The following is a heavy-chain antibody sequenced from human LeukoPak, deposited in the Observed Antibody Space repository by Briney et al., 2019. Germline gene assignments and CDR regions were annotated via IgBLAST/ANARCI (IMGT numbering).Heavy chain of an antibody. V-gene: IGHV3-7*01. CDR2: INHNGNVN. D-gene: IGHD3-22*01. J-gene: IGHJ4*02. Sequence: GGSLRLSCAASGFTFSSYWMNWARQAPGKGLEWVASINHNGNVNYYVDSVKGRFTVSRDNAKNSLYLQMNSLRAEDTAVYYCARDTTGYYYDSSGSRTFDYWGQGTLVTVSS. CDR1: GFTFSSYW. CDR3: ARDTTGYYYDSSGSRTFDY.